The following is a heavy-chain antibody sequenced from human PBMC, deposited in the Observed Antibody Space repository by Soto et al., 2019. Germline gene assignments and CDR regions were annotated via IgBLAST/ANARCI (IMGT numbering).Heavy chain of an antibody. V-gene: IGHV3-33*01. CDR3: ARPHYDYGDYYGMDV. D-gene: IGHD4-17*01. CDR2: IWYDGSNK. J-gene: IGHJ6*02. CDR1: GFTFSSYG. Sequence: GGSLRLSCAASGFTFSSYGMHWVRQAPGKGLEWVAVIWYDGSNKYYADSVKGRFTISRDNSKNTLYLQMNSLRAEDTAVYYCARPHYDYGDYYGMDVWGQGTTVTVSS.